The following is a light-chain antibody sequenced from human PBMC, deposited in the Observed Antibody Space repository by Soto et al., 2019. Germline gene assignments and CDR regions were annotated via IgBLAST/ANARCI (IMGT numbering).Light chain of an antibody. Sequence: QSALTQPPSATGSPGHTVTISSTGTTSDVGGYKYVSWYQQYPGKAPKLMIYAVNKRPSGVPDRFSGSKSGNTASLTVSGLQAEDEADYYCSSYAGSNNYVFGTGTKVTVL. CDR2: AVN. CDR1: TSDVGGYKY. V-gene: IGLV2-8*01. J-gene: IGLJ1*01. CDR3: SSYAGSNNYV.